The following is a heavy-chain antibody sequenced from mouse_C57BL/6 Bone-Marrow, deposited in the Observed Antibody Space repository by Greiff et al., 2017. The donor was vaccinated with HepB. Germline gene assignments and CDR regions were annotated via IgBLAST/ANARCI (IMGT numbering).Heavy chain of an antibody. CDR3: ARSPFYYGSIPYYAMDY. J-gene: IGHJ4*01. CDR1: GYTFTSYW. Sequence: QVQLQQSGTVLARPGASVKMSCKTSGYTFTSYWMHWVKQRPGQGLEWIGMIHPNSGSTNYNEKFKSKATLTVDKSSSTAYMQLSSLTSEDSAVYYCARSPFYYGSIPYYAMDYWGQGTSVTVSS. CDR2: IHPNSGST. D-gene: IGHD1-1*01. V-gene: IGHV1-64*01.